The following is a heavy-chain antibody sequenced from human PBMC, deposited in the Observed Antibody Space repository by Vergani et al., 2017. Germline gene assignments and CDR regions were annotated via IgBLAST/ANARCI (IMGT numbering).Heavy chain of an antibody. CDR1: GFTFSDHY. J-gene: IGHJ6*02. V-gene: IGHV3-72*01. CDR2: TRNKANSYTT. Sequence: EVQLVESGGGLVQPGGSLRLSCAASGFTFSDHYMDWVRQAPGKGLEWVGRTRNKANSYTTEYAASVKGRFTISRDDSKNSLYLKMNSLKTEDTAVYYXARELDGSYSYYYGMDVWGQGTTVTVSS. CDR3: ARELDGSYSYYYGMDV.